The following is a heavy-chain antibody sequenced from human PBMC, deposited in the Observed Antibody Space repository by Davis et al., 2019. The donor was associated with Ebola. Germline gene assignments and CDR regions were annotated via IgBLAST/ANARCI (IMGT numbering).Heavy chain of an antibody. J-gene: IGHJ5*02. Sequence: GESLKISCAASGFTFSSYSMNWVRQAPGKGLEWVANIRQDGSETYYVESVRGRFTISRDNARNSLFLQMNSLRAEDTAVYYCARPTLDGDRYGGGLVPWGQGTLVTVSS. CDR1: GFTFSSYS. V-gene: IGHV3-7*03. CDR3: ARPTLDGDRYGGGLVP. CDR2: IRQDGSET. D-gene: IGHD4-17*01.